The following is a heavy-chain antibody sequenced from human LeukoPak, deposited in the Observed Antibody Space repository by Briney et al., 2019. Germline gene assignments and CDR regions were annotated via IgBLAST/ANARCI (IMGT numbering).Heavy chain of an antibody. J-gene: IGHJ4*02. CDR3: ARSFGIAYTGV. CDR2: IIPILGIA. CDR1: GGTFSSYT. V-gene: IGHV1-69*02. Sequence: ASVKVSCKASGGTFSSYTISWVRQAPGQGLEWMGRIIPILGIANYAQEFQGRVTITADKSTSTAYMELSSLRSEDTAVYYCARSFGIAYTGVWGQGTLVTVSS. D-gene: IGHD2-2*02.